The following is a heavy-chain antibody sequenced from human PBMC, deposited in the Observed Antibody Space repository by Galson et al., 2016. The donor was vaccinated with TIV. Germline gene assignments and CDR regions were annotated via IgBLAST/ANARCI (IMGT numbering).Heavy chain of an antibody. D-gene: IGHD5-12*01. Sequence: SLRLSCAGPGFTFSSYEVNRVREAPGKGLEWISYISPSGTIYYADSVKGRFTISRDNAKNSLFLQMNSLRAEDTAVYFCARVATFVDAFDLWCQGIVVTVS. V-gene: IGHV3-48*03. CDR2: ISPSGTI. J-gene: IGHJ3*01. CDR1: GFTFSSYE. CDR3: ARVATFVDAFDL.